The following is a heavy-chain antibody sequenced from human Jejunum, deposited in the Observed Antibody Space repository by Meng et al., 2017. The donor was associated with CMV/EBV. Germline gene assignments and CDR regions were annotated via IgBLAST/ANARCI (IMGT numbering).Heavy chain of an antibody. CDR2: INSDGSGG. Sequence: SSHWMDWVRQAPGKGLVWVSHINSDGSGGTYAESVKGRFTISRDNAKNTLVLQMNSLRAEDTGVYYCVRDAGRRDGYNYLGYFDYWGQGTLVTVSS. CDR3: VRDAGRRDGYNYLGYFDY. CDR1: SSHW. J-gene: IGHJ4*02. D-gene: IGHD5-24*01. V-gene: IGHV3-74*01.